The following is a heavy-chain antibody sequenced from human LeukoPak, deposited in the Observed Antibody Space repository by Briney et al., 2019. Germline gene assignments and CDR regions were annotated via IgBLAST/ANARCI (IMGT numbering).Heavy chain of an antibody. CDR1: GFTFNNYA. CDR3: ARDRSSYEYYFDS. J-gene: IGHJ4*02. D-gene: IGHD5-12*01. V-gene: IGHV3-30*04. CDR2: ISYDGRNE. Sequence: PWRSLRLSCAASGFTFNNYAMHWVRQAPGKGLEWVAVISYDGRNEYYADSVKGRFTISRDNSKNTLYLQMHSLRAEDTAVYYCARDRSSYEYYFDSWGQGTLVTVSS.